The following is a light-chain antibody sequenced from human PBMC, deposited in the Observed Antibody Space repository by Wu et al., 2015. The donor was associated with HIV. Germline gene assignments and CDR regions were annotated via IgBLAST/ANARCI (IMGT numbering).Light chain of an antibody. CDR3: QQYDNSPPWT. V-gene: IGKV3-20*01. Sequence: EIIMTQSPATLSVSPGERATLSCRASQSISANYVAWYQLKSGQAPRLLIFGVSNRAAGVPPRFSGSGSGTDFTLTIGRLEPEDFAVYYCQQYDNSPPWTFGQGTRVEVK. CDR1: QSISANY. CDR2: GVS. J-gene: IGKJ1*01.